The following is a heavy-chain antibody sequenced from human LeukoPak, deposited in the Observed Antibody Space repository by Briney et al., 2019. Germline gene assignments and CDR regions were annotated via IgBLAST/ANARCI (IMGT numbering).Heavy chain of an antibody. J-gene: IGHJ4*02. CDR3: ARGGWYYFDY. CDR1: GYTFTRYY. CDR2: INSSGGTT. Sequence: SVKVSCKASGYTFTRYYMHWVRQAPGQGLEWMGIINSSGGTTSYAQKLQGRVTMTRDTSTSTVYMELSSLRSEDTAVYYCARGGWYYFDYSGQGTLVTVSS. V-gene: IGHV1-46*01. D-gene: IGHD2-15*01.